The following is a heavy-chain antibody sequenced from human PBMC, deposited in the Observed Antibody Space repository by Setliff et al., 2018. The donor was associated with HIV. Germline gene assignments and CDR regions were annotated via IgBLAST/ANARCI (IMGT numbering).Heavy chain of an antibody. D-gene: IGHD2-2*01. Sequence: WASVKVSCKASGYTFTSYAMHWVRQAPGQRLEWMGWIKAGNGNTKYSQEFQGRVTMTRKTSISTAYMELRSLRSDDTAVYYCARGYCSSTSCYGIYYFDNWGQGTPVTVSS. J-gene: IGHJ4*02. CDR2: IKAGNGNT. CDR1: GYTFTSYA. CDR3: ARGYCSSTSCYGIYYFDN. V-gene: IGHV1-3*01.